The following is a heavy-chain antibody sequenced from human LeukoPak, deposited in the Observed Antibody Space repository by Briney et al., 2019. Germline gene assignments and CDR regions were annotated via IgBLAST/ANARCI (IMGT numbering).Heavy chain of an antibody. J-gene: IGHJ4*02. Sequence: GGSLRLSCAASGFTFSDHYIDWVRQAPGKGLQWVGRSRNKANSYTTEYAASVKGRFIISRDDSESSLYLQMNSLTAEDTAVYYCARRYFDYWGQGTLVTVSS. CDR1: GFTFSDHY. V-gene: IGHV3-72*01. CDR2: SRNKANSYTT. CDR3: ARRYFDY.